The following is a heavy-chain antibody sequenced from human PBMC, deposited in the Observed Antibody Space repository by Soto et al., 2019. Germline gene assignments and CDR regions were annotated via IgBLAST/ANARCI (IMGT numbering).Heavy chain of an antibody. D-gene: IGHD3-10*01. CDR1: GYTFTSYG. V-gene: IGHV1-18*01. J-gene: IGHJ6*02. Sequence: QVQLVQSGAEVKKPGASVKVSCKASGYTFTSYGISWVRQAPGQWLEWMGWISAYNGNTNYAQKLQGRVTMTTDTSTSTVYMELMCQTSDETAVDYCARDRGAYGMDVWGQGTTVSVSS. CDR3: ARDRGAYGMDV. CDR2: ISAYNGNT.